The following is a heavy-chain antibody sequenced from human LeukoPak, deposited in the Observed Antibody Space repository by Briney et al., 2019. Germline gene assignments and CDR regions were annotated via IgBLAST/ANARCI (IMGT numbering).Heavy chain of an antibody. D-gene: IGHD1-26*01. V-gene: IGHV1-2*06. CDR2: INPNSGGT. CDR1: GYTFTDYY. CDR3: ARGSYGYSGSYYRLDY. Sequence: ASVKVSCKVSGYTFTDYYMHWVQQAPGKGLEWMGRINPNSGGTNYAQKFQGRVTMTRDTSISTAYMELSRLRSDDTAVYYCARGSYGYSGSYYRLDYWGQGTLVTVSS. J-gene: IGHJ4*02.